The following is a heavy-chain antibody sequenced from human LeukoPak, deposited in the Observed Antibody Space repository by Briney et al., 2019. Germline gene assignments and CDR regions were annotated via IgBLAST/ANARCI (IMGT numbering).Heavy chain of an antibody. J-gene: IGHJ4*02. V-gene: IGHV3-74*01. CDR1: GFTFSSNL. CDR2: SNSDGSDT. CDR3: VRNLVGAASL. D-gene: IGHD1-26*01. Sequence: GGSLRLSCAASGFTFSSNLMHWVRQAPGKGLVWVSRSNSDGSDTTYADSVKGRFTISRDNAKKTLYLEMNSVRAEDTAVYYCVRNLVGAASLWGQGTLVTVSS.